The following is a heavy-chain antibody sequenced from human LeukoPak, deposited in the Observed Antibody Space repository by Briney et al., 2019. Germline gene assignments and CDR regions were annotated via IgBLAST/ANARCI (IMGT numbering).Heavy chain of an antibody. J-gene: IGHJ5*02. V-gene: IGHV3-30*03. Sequence: GGSLRLSCAASGFTFSSYGMHWVRQAPGKGLEWVAVISYDGSNKYYADSVKGRFTISRDNSKNTLYLQMNSLRAEDTAVYYCARDFIVVVVAAYYNWFDPWGQGTLVTVSS. D-gene: IGHD2-15*01. CDR2: ISYDGSNK. CDR1: GFTFSSYG. CDR3: ARDFIVVVVAAYYNWFDP.